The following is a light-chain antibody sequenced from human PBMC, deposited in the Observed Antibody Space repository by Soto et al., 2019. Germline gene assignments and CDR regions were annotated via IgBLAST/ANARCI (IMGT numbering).Light chain of an antibody. CDR1: QSISSW. V-gene: IGKV1-5*01. CDR2: DAS. CDR3: QQYNSYPCT. Sequence: DIQMTQSPSTLSASVGDRVTITCRASQSISSWLAWYQQKPGKAPKLMIYDASSLQSGVPATFSGSGSGTEFTLTISSLQPDDFATYYCQQYNSYPCTFGKGTKVEIK. J-gene: IGKJ1*01.